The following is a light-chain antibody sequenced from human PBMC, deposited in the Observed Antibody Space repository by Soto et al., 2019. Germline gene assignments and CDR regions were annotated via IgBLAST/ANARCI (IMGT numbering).Light chain of an antibody. V-gene: IGKV3-11*01. CDR2: DTS. Sequence: EFVLTQSPATLSLSPGERATLSRRASQSVSSYLAWYQQKPGQAPRLLIYDTSNRATGVPARFSGSGSGTDFTLTISSLEPEDFAVYYCQQRSNWPPITFGQGTRLEIK. CDR3: QQRSNWPPIT. J-gene: IGKJ5*01. CDR1: QSVSSY.